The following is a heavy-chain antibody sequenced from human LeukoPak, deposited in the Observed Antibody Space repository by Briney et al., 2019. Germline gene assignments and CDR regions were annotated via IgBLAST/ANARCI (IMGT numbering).Heavy chain of an antibody. D-gene: IGHD1-1*01. CDR3: AREATGTLYY. CDR1: GFTVSSNY. V-gene: IGHV3-66*01. J-gene: IGHJ4*02. Sequence: PGGSLRLSCAASGFTVSSNYMSWVRQAPGKGLEWVSIIYSGGSTYYADSVKGRFTISRDNSKNTLYLQMNSLRAEDTAVYYCAREATGTLYYWGQGSPVTVSS. CDR2: IYSGGST.